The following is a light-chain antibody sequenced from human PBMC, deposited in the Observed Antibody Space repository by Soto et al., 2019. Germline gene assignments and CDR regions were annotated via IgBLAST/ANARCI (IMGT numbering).Light chain of an antibody. CDR1: QSVSSSY. V-gene: IGKV3-20*01. Sequence: EIVLTQSPGTLSLSPGERATLSCRASQSVSSSYLAWYQQKPGQAPRLLIYGASSRATGIPDRLSGSGSGTDFTLTICSLGPEYFAVYYCEQYGSSITFGQGTRLEIK. J-gene: IGKJ5*01. CDR3: EQYGSSIT. CDR2: GAS.